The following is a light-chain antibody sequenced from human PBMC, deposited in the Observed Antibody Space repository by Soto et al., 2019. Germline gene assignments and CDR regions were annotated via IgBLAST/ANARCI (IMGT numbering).Light chain of an antibody. Sequence: EIGMTQSPATLFVSPGERATLSCRASQTVSDDLAWYQQKPGQAPRPLIYGASTRATDIPARFSCGGSGTEFTLTISSLQSEDSAMYYCQQYHDWPPITFGPGTKVNI. CDR3: QQYHDWPPIT. V-gene: IGKV3-15*01. CDR2: GAS. J-gene: IGKJ3*01. CDR1: QTVSDD.